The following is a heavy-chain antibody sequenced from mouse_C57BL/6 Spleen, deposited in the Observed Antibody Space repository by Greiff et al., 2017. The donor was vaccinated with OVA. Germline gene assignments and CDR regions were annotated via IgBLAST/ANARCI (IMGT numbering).Heavy chain of an antibody. CDR3: ARRSGPYYFDY. Sequence: EVQLQQSGPELVKPGASVKISCKASGYTFTDYYMNWVKQSHGQSLEWIGDINPNNGGTSYNQKFKGKATLTVDKSSSTAYMELRSLTSEDSAVYYCARRSGPYYFDYWGQGTTVTVSS. CDR2: INPNNGGT. J-gene: IGHJ2*01. V-gene: IGHV1-26*01. CDR1: GYTFTDYY. D-gene: IGHD6-1*01.